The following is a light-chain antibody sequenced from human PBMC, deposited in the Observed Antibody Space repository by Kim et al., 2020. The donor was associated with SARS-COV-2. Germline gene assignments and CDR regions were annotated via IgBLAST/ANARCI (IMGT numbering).Light chain of an antibody. J-gene: IGKJ2*01. CDR3: QQYVNLPYT. CDR2: DAS. Sequence: IQMTQSPSSLSASVGDRVTITCQASQGVANYLNWYQQKPGKAPKLLIYDASNLETGVPSRFSGSGSGTDFTFTINSLQPEDIGTYYCQQYVNLPYTFGQGTRLEI. CDR1: QGVANY. V-gene: IGKV1-33*01.